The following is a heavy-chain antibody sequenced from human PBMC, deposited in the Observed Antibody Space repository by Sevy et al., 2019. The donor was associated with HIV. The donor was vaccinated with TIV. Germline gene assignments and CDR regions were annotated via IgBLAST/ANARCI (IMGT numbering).Heavy chain of an antibody. V-gene: IGHV3-30-3*01. D-gene: IGHD3-22*01. CDR1: GFTFSSYA. Sequence: GGSLRLSCAASGFTFSSYAMHWVRQAPGKGLEWVAVISYDGSNKYYADSVKGRFTISGDNSKNTLYLQMNSLRAEDTAVYYCARDLSTMIAYFDYWGQGTLVTVSS. CDR2: ISYDGSNK. J-gene: IGHJ4*02. CDR3: ARDLSTMIAYFDY.